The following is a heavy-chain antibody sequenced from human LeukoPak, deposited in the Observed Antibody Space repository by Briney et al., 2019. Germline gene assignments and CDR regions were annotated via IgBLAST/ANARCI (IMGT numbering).Heavy chain of an antibody. CDR1: GFTFSNYW. J-gene: IGHJ5*02. Sequence: PGGSLRLSCAASGFTFSNYWMHWVRQAPGKGLVWVSRVNSDGSSTSYADPVKGRFTISRDNAKNTVYLQMNSLRAEDTAVYYCAKDARRVWFDPWGQGTLVTVSS. V-gene: IGHV3-74*01. CDR3: AKDARRVWFDP. CDR2: VNSDGSST. D-gene: IGHD5-24*01.